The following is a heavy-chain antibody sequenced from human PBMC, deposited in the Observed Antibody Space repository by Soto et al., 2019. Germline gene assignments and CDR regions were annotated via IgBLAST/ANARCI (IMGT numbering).Heavy chain of an antibody. D-gene: IGHD3-10*01. Sequence: ASVKVSCKGSVYTFNSYVVSCVRPAPGQGLEWMGWISTYNGNTKYAQKLQGRVTMTTDTSTSTAYMELRSLRSDDTAVFYCARVMVRGVGSDYWGQGTLVTVSS. CDR1: VYTFNSYV. CDR2: ISTYNGNT. J-gene: IGHJ4*02. CDR3: ARVMVRGVGSDY. V-gene: IGHV1-18*01.